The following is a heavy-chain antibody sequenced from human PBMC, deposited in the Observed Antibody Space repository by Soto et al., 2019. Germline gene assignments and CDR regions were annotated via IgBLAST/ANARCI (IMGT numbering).Heavy chain of an antibody. D-gene: IGHD6-6*01. CDR3: ARAARGIAARPNY. V-gene: IGHV3-21*01. CDR2: ISSSSSYI. CDR1: GFTFSSYS. Sequence: PVGSLRLSCAASGFTFSSYSMNWVRQAPGKGLEWVSSISSSSSYIYYADSVKGRFTISRDNAKNSLYLQMNSLRAEDTAVYYCARAARGIAARPNYWGQGTLVTVSS. J-gene: IGHJ4*02.